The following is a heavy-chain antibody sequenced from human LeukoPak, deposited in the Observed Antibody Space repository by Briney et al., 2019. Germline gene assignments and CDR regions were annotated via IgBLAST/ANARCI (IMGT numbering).Heavy chain of an antibody. CDR1: GGSISSYY. J-gene: IGHJ4*02. Sequence: SETLSLTCTVSGGSISSYYWSWIRQPAGKGLEWIGRIYNSGTTNYNPSLKSRVTMSVDTSDNHFSLKLTSVTAAGTAVYYCARGYNGYFYYWGQGTLVTVSS. V-gene: IGHV4-4*07. D-gene: IGHD1-1*01. CDR3: ARGYNGYFYY. CDR2: IYNSGTT.